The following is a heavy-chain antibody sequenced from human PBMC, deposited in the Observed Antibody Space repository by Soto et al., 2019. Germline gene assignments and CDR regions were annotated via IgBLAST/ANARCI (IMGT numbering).Heavy chain of an antibody. CDR1: GYTFTGYY. Sequence: QVQLVQSGAEAKKPGASVKVSCKASGYTFTGYYMHWVRQAPGQGLAWMGWINPNSGGTNYSQKFQGLVTMTRDTSISTAYMELSRLRSDDTAVDYCASARRGRAAAGIGYWFDPWGQGTLVTVSS. J-gene: IGHJ5*02. V-gene: IGHV1-2*04. D-gene: IGHD6-13*01. CDR3: ASARRGRAAAGIGYWFDP. CDR2: INPNSGGT.